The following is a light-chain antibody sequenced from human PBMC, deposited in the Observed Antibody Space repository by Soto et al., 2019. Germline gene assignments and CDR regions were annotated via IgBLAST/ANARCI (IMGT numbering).Light chain of an antibody. J-gene: IGLJ1*01. Sequence: QAVLTQRDSVSGSPGQSITISCTGTSGDVGGYNYVSWYQQHPGKAPKLMIYDVSNRPSEVSNRFSGSKSGNTASLTISGLQAEDEADYHCSSYTSSSTYVFGTRTKVTVL. V-gene: IGLV2-14*01. CDR2: DVS. CDR1: SGDVGGYNY. CDR3: SSYTSSSTYV.